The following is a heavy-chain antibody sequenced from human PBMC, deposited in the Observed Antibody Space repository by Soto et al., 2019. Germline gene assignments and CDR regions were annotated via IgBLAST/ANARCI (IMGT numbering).Heavy chain of an antibody. Sequence: PSETLSHTCTVSGGSISSGGYYWSWIRQHPGKGLEWIGYIYYSGSTYYNPSLKSRVTISVDTSKNQFSLKLSSVTAADTAVYYCARTGYSANLDYWGQGTLVTVSS. CDR1: GGSISSGGYY. V-gene: IGHV4-31*03. CDR3: ARTGYSANLDY. D-gene: IGHD2-21*01. CDR2: IYYSGST. J-gene: IGHJ4*02.